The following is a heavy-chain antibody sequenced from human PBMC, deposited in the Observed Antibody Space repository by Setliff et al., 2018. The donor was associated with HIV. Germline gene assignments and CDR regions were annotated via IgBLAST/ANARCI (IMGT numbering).Heavy chain of an antibody. CDR1: GYSFTTNW. J-gene: IGHJ4*02. V-gene: IGHV5-51*01. CDR3: ATSPLGYCSGGSCSHYFDY. D-gene: IGHD2-15*01. Sequence: GESLKISCKGSGYSFTTNWIGWVRQMPGKGLEWMGVIYPGDSDTRYRPSFQGQVTISADKSISTAYLQWSRLKASDTAMYYCATSPLGYCSGGSCSHYFDYWGPGTLVTVSS. CDR2: IYPGDSDT.